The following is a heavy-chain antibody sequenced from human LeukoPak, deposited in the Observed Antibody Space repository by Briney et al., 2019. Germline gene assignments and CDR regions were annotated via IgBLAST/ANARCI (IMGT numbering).Heavy chain of an antibody. V-gene: IGHV1-2*02. J-gene: IGHJ3*02. CDR3: ARFFWSGSFLGPPDHVALDI. Sequence: ASVKVSCKASGYTFTGYYMHWVRQAPGQGLEWMGWINPNSGGTNYAQKFQGRVTMTRDTSISTAYMELSRLRSDDTAVYYCARFFWSGSFLGPPDHVALDIWGKGTMSPSLQ. CDR1: GYTFTGYY. CDR2: INPNSGGT. D-gene: IGHD3-10*01.